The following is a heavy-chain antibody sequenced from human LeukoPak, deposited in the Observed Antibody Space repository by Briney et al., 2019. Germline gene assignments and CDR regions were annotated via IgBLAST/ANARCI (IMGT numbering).Heavy chain of an antibody. CDR1: GGSISSSSYY. V-gene: IGHV4-39*01. Sequence: PSETLSLTCTVSGGSISSSSYYWGWIRQPPGKGREWIGSIYYSGSTYYNPSLKSRVAISVDTSKNQFSLKLSSVTAADTAVYSCARMLYGRMDAFDIWGRGTMVTVSS. CDR2: IYYSGST. D-gene: IGHD2-8*01. CDR3: ARMLYGRMDAFDI. J-gene: IGHJ3*02.